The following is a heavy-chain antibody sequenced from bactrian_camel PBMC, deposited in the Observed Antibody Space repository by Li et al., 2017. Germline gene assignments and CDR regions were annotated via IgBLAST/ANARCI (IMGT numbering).Heavy chain of an antibody. CDR3: WKINAPD. CDR2: IGPDGAT. CDR1: GFRFENSD. Sequence: HVQLVESGGGSVQAGGSLRLSCAASGFRFENSDRAWYRQAQGNKCELVAHIGPDGATYYPDSTKGRFTISRDNAKNTLYLQLNSLKIEDTAMYYCWKINAPDWGQGTQVTVS. V-gene: IGHV3S55*01. J-gene: IGHJ4*01.